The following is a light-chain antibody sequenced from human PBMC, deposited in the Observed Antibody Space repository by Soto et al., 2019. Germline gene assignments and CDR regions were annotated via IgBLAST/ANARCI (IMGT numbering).Light chain of an antibody. CDR3: QQRSNWPPYT. CDR2: DAS. J-gene: IGKJ2*01. V-gene: IGKV3-11*01. CDR1: QSVSSY. Sequence: EIVLTQSPATLSLSPGERATLSCRASQSVSSYLAWYQQKPGQAPRPLLYDASNRATGIPARFSGSGSGTDFTLAISSLEPEDFAVYYCQQRSNWPPYTFGQGTKVDIK.